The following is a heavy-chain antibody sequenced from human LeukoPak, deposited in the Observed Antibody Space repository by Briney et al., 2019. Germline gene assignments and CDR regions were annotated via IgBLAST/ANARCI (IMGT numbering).Heavy chain of an antibody. CDR2: IRYDGSNK. CDR1: GFTFSSYG. Sequence: GGSLRLPCAASGFTFSSYGMHWVRQAPGKGLEWVAFIRYDGSNKYYADSVKGRFTISRDNSKNTLYLQMNSLRAEDTAVYYCAKDCPDYYYYYMDVWGKGTTVTVSS. J-gene: IGHJ6*03. V-gene: IGHV3-30*02. CDR3: AKDCPDYYYYYMDV.